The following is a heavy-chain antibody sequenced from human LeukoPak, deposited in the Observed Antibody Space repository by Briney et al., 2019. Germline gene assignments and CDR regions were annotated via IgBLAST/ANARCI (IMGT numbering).Heavy chain of an antibody. CDR3: ARDRAVAGIPDWFDP. J-gene: IGHJ5*02. CDR1: GGSISSSSYY. V-gene: IGHV4-39*07. D-gene: IGHD6-19*01. CDR2: IFYSGST. Sequence: PSETLSLTCTVSGGSISSSSYYWGWIRQPPGKGLEWIGTIFYSGSTYYNPSLKSRVTISVDKSKNQFSLKLSSVTAADTAVYYCARDRAVAGIPDWFDPWGQGTLVTVSS.